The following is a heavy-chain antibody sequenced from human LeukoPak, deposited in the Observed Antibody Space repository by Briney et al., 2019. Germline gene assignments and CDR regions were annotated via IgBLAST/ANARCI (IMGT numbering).Heavy chain of an antibody. Sequence: GGSLRLSCTVSGFTVSSNSMSWVRQAPGKGLEWVSFIYSGGNTRYSDSVKGRFTISRDNSKNTLYLQMNSLRAEDTAIYYCAKNGDRGAYCSGGSCYPYYYYMDVWGKGTTVTISS. CDR3: AKNGDRGAYCSGGSCYPYYYYMDV. J-gene: IGHJ6*03. CDR1: GFTVSSNS. V-gene: IGHV3-53*01. D-gene: IGHD2-15*01. CDR2: IYSGGNT.